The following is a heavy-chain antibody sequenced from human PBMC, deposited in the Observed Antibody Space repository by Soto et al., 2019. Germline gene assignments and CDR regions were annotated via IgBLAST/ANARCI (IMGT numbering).Heavy chain of an antibody. CDR3: AREGAARRLDY. CDR1: GGSFSTDY. D-gene: IGHD6-6*01. CDR2: INPSGGT. Sequence: SETLSLTCAVYGGSFSTDYWSWIRQPPGKGLEWIGEINPSGGTNYNPSLKSRVTISVATSKNQFSLKLSSVTAADTAVYYCAREGAARRLDYWGQGTLVTVSS. J-gene: IGHJ4*02. V-gene: IGHV4-34*01.